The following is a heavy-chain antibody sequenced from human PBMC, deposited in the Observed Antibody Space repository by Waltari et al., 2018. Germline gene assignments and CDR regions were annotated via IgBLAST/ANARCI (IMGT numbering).Heavy chain of an antibody. D-gene: IGHD3-10*01. CDR2: IKEDGGEK. J-gene: IGHJ4*02. CDR3: ARDRGYFDY. V-gene: IGHV3-7*01. CDR1: GLTFRKFW. Sequence: EVQLVESGGGLVQPGGSRRLSCAASGLTFRKFWMSWVRQAPGKGLEWVASIKEDGGEKYYVDSLKGRIIISRDNAKNSLYLQMNSLRVEDTAVYYCARDRGYFDYWGLGTLVTVSS.